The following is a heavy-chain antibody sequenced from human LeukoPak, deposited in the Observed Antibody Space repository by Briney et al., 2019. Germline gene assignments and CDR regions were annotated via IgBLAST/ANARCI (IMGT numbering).Heavy chain of an antibody. CDR1: GGSISSGGYY. V-gene: IGHV4-30-2*01. D-gene: IGHD1-1*01. CDR3: ANGSPSNWFDP. J-gene: IGHJ5*02. Sequence: PSETLSLTCTVSGGSISSGGYYWSCIRLPPGKGLECIGYIYHSGSTYYNPSLKSRVTISVDRSKNQFSLKLSSVTAADTAVYYCANGSPSNWFDPWGQGTLVTVSS. CDR2: IYHSGST.